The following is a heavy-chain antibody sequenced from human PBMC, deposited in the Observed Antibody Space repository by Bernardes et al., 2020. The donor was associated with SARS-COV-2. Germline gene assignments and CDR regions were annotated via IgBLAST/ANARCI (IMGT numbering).Heavy chain of an antibody. D-gene: IGHD4-17*01. J-gene: IGHJ4*02. CDR1: GYTFNRYG. CDR3: ARASQSYGDYDY. CDR2: ISGYNRDT. V-gene: IGHV1-18*01. Sequence: ASVKVSCKASGYTFNRYGLTWVRQAPGQGLEWMGWISGYNRDTKYAQKFRGRVTMTKDTSTSTAYMELRSLRSDDTAVYYCARASQSYGDYDYWGQGTLVTVSS.